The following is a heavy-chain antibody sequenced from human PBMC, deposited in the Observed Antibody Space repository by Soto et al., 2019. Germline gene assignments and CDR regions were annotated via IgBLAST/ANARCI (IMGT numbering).Heavy chain of an antibody. J-gene: IGHJ4*02. V-gene: IGHV3-73*01. CDR3: TRQDYGDYVFDY. Sequence: GGSLRLSCAASGFTFSGSAMHWVRQASGKGLEWVGRIRSKANSYATAYAASVKGRFTISRDDSKNTAYLQMNSLKTEDTVVYYCTRQDYGDYVFDYWGQGTLVTVSS. CDR1: GFTFSGSA. CDR2: IRSKANSYAT. D-gene: IGHD4-17*01.